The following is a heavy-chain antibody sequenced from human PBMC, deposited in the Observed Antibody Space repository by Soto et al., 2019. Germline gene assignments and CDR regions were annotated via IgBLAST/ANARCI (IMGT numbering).Heavy chain of an antibody. CDR1: GYTFTDYY. D-gene: IGHD2-15*01. Sequence: ASVKVSCKTSGYTFTDYYIHWVRQAPGQGLEWMGWINPKSGGTDYAQNFQGRVTMTRDTSISTAYTELSRLRSDDTAVYYCARQYCRHGTGYFDYWGQGTLVTVSS. CDR3: ARQYCRHGTGYFDY. J-gene: IGHJ4*02. V-gene: IGHV1-2*02. CDR2: INPKSGGT.